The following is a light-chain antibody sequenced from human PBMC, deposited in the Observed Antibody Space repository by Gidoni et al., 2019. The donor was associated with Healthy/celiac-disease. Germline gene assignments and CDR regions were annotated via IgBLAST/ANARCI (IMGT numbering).Light chain of an antibody. V-gene: IGKV3-15*01. Sequence: GMTQSPAIVSASPGDTATLSCRASQAINSNLAWSQQRPGQAPTLLLYGASTSATAIPARFCGSGSGTEFSLPISSLQFEDFAVYYCHQYRNWPSLTFGGGTKVDIK. CDR1: QAINSN. J-gene: IGKJ4*01. CDR2: GAS. CDR3: HQYRNWPSLT.